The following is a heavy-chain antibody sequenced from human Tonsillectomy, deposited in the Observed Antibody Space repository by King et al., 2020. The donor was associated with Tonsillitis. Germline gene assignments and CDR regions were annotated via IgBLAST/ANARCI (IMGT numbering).Heavy chain of an antibody. CDR2: FNPSGTNT. CDR3: GREYWGGIDI. Sequence: VQLVESGGGLVKPGGSLRLSCAASVFTFCDYYMSWIRQAPGEGLEWVSFFNPSGTNTNYVDSVRGRFTYSRDNATNSMFLQMNSLRAEETGVYYCGREYWGGIDIWGQGTMVTVSS. J-gene: IGHJ3*02. V-gene: IGHV3-11*06. D-gene: IGHD2-15*01. CDR1: VFTFCDYY.